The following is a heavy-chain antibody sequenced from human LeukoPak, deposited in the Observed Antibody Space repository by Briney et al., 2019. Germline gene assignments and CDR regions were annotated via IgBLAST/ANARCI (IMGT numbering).Heavy chain of an antibody. CDR2: INAGNGNT. Sequence: ASVKVSCKASGYTFTSYAMHWVRQAPGQRLEWMGWINAGNGNTKYSQKFQGRVTITRDTSASTAYMELSSLRSEDTAVYYCARVGGESYYFDYWGQGTLVTVSS. D-gene: IGHD3-16*01. J-gene: IGHJ4*02. CDR3: ARVGGESYYFDY. CDR1: GYTFTSYA. V-gene: IGHV1-3*01.